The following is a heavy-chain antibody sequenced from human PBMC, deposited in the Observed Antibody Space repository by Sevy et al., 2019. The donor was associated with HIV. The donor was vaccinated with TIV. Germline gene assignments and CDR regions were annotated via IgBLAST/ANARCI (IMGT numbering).Heavy chain of an antibody. Sequence: ASVKVSCKASGYSLNSYDINWVRQATGQGLEWMGWMNPDSGRRGYAPKFQGRVTMTTDTYKGTAYMELRGLRSDDSAVYYCARADLDSTTFFYYYGLDVWGQGTTVTVSS. CDR2: MNPDSGRR. CDR3: ARADLDSTTFFYYYGLDV. D-gene: IGHD2-2*01. V-gene: IGHV1-8*01. J-gene: IGHJ6*02. CDR1: GYSLNSYD.